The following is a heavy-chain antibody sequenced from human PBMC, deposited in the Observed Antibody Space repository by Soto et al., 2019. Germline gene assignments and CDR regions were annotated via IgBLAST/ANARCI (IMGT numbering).Heavy chain of an antibody. CDR2: TYYRSKWYN. CDR1: GDSVSSNSAA. Sequence: PSQTLSLTCAISGDSVSSNSAAWNWIRQSPSRGLEWLGRTYYRSKWYNDYAVSVKSRITINPDTSKNQFSLQLNSVTPEDTAVYYCARDSGRIVVKAADALNGMDVWGQGNTVTVSS. CDR3: ARDSGRIVVKAADALNGMDV. J-gene: IGHJ6*02. V-gene: IGHV6-1*01. D-gene: IGHD2-2*01.